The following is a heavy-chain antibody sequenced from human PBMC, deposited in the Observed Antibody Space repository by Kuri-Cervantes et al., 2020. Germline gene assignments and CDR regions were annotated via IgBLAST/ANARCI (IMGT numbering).Heavy chain of an antibody. D-gene: IGHD5-18*01. Sequence: SLKISCAASVSTFSSYAMHWVRQAPGKGLEWVAVISYDGSNKYYPDSVKGRSTISRHNSKNSLYLQMSSLRAEDTVLYYCAKDWAALVRACDYWGQGTLVTVSS. CDR2: ISYDGSNK. J-gene: IGHJ4*02. CDR1: VSTFSSYA. V-gene: IGHV3-30-3*02. CDR3: AKDWAALVRACDY.